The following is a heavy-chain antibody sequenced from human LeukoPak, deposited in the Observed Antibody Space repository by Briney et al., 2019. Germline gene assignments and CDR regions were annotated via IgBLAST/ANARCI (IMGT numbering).Heavy chain of an antibody. Sequence: PSETLSLTCTVSGGSISSSSYYWSWIRQPPGKGLEWIGEINHSGSTNYNPSLKSRVTISVDTSKNQFSLKLSSVTAADTAVYYCARATSGLLWFGELPDDAFDIWGQGTMVTVSS. V-gene: IGHV4-39*07. CDR3: ARATSGLLWFGELPDDAFDI. CDR2: INHSGST. J-gene: IGHJ3*02. CDR1: GGSISSSSYY. D-gene: IGHD3-10*01.